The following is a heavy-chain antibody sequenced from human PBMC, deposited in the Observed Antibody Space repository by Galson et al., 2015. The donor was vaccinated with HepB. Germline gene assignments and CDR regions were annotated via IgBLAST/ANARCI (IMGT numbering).Heavy chain of an antibody. CDR2: IYSGGST. J-gene: IGHJ4*02. Sequence: LRLSCAASGFTVSSNYMSWVRQAPGKGLEWVSVIYSGGSTYYADSVKGRFTISRDNSKNTLYLQMNSLRAEDTAVYYCARGRIAVAAYYFDYWGQGTLVTVSS. CDR1: GFTVSSNY. V-gene: IGHV3-53*01. CDR3: ARGRIAVAAYYFDY. D-gene: IGHD6-19*01.